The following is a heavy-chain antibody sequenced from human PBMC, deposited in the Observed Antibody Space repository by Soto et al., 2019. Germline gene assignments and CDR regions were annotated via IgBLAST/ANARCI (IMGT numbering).Heavy chain of an antibody. J-gene: IGHJ4*02. V-gene: IGHV1-24*01. CDR1: GYTLTELS. Sequence: ASVKVSCKVSGYTLTELSMHWVRQAPGKGLEWVGGFDPEDGETIYAQKFQGRVTMTEDTSTDTAYMELSSLRSEDTAVYYCATLPGGRFGEFRFDYWGQGTLVTVSS. CDR2: FDPEDGET. D-gene: IGHD3-10*01. CDR3: ATLPGGRFGEFRFDY.